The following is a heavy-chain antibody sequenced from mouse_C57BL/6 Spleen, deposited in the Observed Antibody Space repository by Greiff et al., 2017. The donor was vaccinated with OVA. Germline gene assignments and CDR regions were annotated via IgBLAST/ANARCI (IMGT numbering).Heavy chain of an antibody. V-gene: IGHV1-81*01. CDR1: GYTFTSYG. D-gene: IGHD3-2*02. CDR2: IYPRSGNT. CDR3: ARKEPTAQATDY. J-gene: IGHJ2*01. Sequence: QVQLQQSGAELARPGASVKLSCKASGYTFTSYGISWVKQRPGQGLEWIGEIYPRSGNTYYNEKFKGKDTLTADKSSSTAYMELRSLTSEDSAVYVCARKEPTAQATDYWGQGTTLTVSS.